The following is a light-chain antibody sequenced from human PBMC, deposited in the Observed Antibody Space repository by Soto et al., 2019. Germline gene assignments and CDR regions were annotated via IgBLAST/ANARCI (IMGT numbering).Light chain of an antibody. V-gene: IGKV3-15*01. CDR1: QSVSGN. CDR2: GAS. Sequence: EIVMTQSPATLSVSPGERATLSCRASQSVSGNLAWYQQKPGQAPRLLIYGASTRASGIPARFSGSGSGTEFTLTISSLQSEDFAVYYCQQYNNWPLTFGGGTKVEIK. J-gene: IGKJ4*02. CDR3: QQYNNWPLT.